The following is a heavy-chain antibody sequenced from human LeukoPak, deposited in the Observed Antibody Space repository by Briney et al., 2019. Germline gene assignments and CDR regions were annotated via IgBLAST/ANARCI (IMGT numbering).Heavy chain of an antibody. CDR2: INHSGSA. CDR3: ARHPYYFDY. Sequence: SETLSLTCAVYGGSFSGYYWSWIRQPPGKGLEWIGEINHSGSANYNPALKSRVTISVDTSKNQFSLKLSSVTAAERAVYYCARHPYYFDYWGQGTLVTVSS. V-gene: IGHV4-34*01. CDR1: GGSFSGYY. J-gene: IGHJ4*02.